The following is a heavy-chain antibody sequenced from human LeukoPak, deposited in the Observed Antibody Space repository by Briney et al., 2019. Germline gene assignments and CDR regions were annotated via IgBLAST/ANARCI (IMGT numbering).Heavy chain of an antibody. Sequence: GGSLRLSCAASGFTFSSYTMTWVRQAPGKGLEWVSAISGSGGSTYYADSVKGRFTISRDNPKNTLFLQMNSLRAEDTAVYYCAKGGSFTFASTYVTHWGQGALVTVSS. CDR2: ISGSGGST. CDR3: AKGGSFTFASTYVTH. J-gene: IGHJ4*02. D-gene: IGHD2/OR15-2a*01. V-gene: IGHV3-23*01. CDR1: GFTFSSYT.